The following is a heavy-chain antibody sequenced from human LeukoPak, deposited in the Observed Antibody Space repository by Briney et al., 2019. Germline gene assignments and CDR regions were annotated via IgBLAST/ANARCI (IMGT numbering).Heavy chain of an antibody. D-gene: IGHD5-24*01. CDR1: GDSISSDGYY. Sequence: SETLSLTCTVSGDSISSDGYYWSWFRQHPGKGLEWIGYIYYSGSTYYNPSLKSRVTMSVDASNNQFSLKLSSVTAADTAVYYCARGPYNNSFDHWGQGTLVTVSS. CDR2: IYYSGST. V-gene: IGHV4-31*03. CDR3: ARGPYNNSFDH. J-gene: IGHJ4*02.